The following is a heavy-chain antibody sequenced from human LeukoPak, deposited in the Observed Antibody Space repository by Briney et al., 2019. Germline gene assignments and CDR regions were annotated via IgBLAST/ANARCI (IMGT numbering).Heavy chain of an antibody. CDR1: GFTFDDYA. D-gene: IGHD4-17*01. CDR3: AKDKDSYGDPMFDY. Sequence: GRSPRLSCAASGFTFDDYAMHWVRQAPGKGLERVSGISRNSGSIGYADSVKGRFTISRDNAKNSLYLQMNSLRAEDTALYYCAKDKDSYGDPMFDYWGQGTLVTVSS. J-gene: IGHJ4*02. CDR2: ISRNSGSI. V-gene: IGHV3-9*01.